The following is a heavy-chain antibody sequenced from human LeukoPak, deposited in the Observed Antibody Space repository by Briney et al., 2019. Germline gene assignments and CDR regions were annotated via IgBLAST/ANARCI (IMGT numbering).Heavy chain of an antibody. Sequence: TGGSLRLSCAASGFTFSSYEMNWVRQTPGKGLEWVSYISSSGSTIYYADSVRGRFTISRHNAKNSLYLQMNSLRAEDTAVYYCARDPYAFDIWGQGTMVTVSS. CDR2: ISSSGSTI. CDR1: GFTFSSYE. CDR3: ARDPYAFDI. J-gene: IGHJ3*02. V-gene: IGHV3-48*03.